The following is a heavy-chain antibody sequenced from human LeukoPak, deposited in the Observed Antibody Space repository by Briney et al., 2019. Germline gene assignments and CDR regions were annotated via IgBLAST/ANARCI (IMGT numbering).Heavy chain of an antibody. Sequence: GGSLRLSCAASGFTFSNYAMSWVRQAPGRGLEWVSASSTSGGSTYYADSVKGRFTISRDNSKNTLHLQMNSLRAEDTAVYQCARQLGYCSDGSCYFDYWGQGTLVTVSS. D-gene: IGHD2-15*01. J-gene: IGHJ4*02. CDR1: GFTFSNYA. CDR3: ARQLGYCSDGSCYFDY. V-gene: IGHV3-23*01. CDR2: SSTSGGST.